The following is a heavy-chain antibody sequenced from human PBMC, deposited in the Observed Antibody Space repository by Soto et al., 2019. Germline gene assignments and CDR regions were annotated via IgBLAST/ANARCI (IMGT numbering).Heavy chain of an antibody. CDR1: GFTFSNAW. V-gene: IGHV3-15*01. CDR2: IKIKTDGGTT. D-gene: IGHD5-18*01. CDR3: TTNTERVYYYYYYGMDV. Sequence: PGGSLRLSCAASGFTFSNAWISWVRQAPGKGLEWVGRIKIKTDGGTTDYAAPVKGRFTISRDDSKNTLYLQMNSLKTEDTAVYYCTTNTERVYYYYYYGMDVWGQGTTVTVSS. J-gene: IGHJ6*02.